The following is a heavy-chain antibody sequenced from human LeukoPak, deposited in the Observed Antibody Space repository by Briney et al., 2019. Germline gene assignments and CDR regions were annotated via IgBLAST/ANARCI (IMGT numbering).Heavy chain of an antibody. CDR3: ARECGGSCSDAFDI. CDR2: ISAYNGNT. J-gene: IGHJ3*02. Sequence: ASVKVSCKASGYTFTDDYIHWVRQAPGQGLEWMGWISAYNGNTNYAQKLQGRVTMTTDTSTSTAYMELRSLRSDDTAVYYCARECGGSCSDAFDIWGQGTMVTVSS. D-gene: IGHD2-15*01. CDR1: GYTFTDDY. V-gene: IGHV1-18*04.